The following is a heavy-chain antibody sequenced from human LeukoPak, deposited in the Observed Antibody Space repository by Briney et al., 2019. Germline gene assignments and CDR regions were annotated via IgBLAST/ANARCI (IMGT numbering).Heavy chain of an antibody. CDR1: GGSISTYY. Sequence: SETLSLTCTVSGGSISTYYWSWIRQPPGKGLEWIGYIYYGGSTNYNPSLKSRVTISVDTSKSQFSLKLSSVTAADTAVYYCARGYSSSWFYIDYWGQGTLVTVSS. D-gene: IGHD6-13*01. J-gene: IGHJ4*02. V-gene: IGHV4-59*01. CDR3: ARGYSSSWFYIDY. CDR2: IYYGGST.